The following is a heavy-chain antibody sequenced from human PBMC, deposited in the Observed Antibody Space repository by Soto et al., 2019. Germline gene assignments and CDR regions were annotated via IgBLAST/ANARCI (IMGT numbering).Heavy chain of an antibody. CDR2: ISSSSSYI. Sequence: EVQLVESGGGLVKPGGSLRLSCAASGFTFSSYSMNWVRQAPGKGLEWVSSISSSSSYIYYADSVKGRFTISRDNAKNSLYLQMNSLRAEDTAVYYCARQPSVIVVVPAAIPYYYYYYGMDVWGQGTTVTVS. D-gene: IGHD2-2*01. CDR1: GFTFSSYS. J-gene: IGHJ6*02. V-gene: IGHV3-21*01. CDR3: ARQPSVIVVVPAAIPYYYYYYGMDV.